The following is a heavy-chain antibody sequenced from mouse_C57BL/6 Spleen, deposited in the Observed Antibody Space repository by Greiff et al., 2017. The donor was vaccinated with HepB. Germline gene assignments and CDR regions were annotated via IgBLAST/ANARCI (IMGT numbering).Heavy chain of an antibody. D-gene: IGHD1-2*01. V-gene: IGHV1-55*01. CDR3: AFYGLAMDY. CDR2: IYPGSSST. J-gene: IGHJ4*01. Sequence: VQLQQPGAELVKPGASVKMSCKASGYTFTSYWITWVKQRPGQGLEWIGDIYPGSSSTNYNEKFKGKATLTADKSSSTAYMQLSSLTSEDSAVYFCAFYGLAMDYWGQGTSVTVSS. CDR1: GYTFTSYW.